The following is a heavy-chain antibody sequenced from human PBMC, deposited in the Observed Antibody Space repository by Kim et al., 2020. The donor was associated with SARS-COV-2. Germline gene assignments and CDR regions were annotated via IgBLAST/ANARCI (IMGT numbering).Heavy chain of an antibody. D-gene: IGHD3-9*01. CDR3: ARAYYDILTGYPDY. V-gene: IGHV3-33*03. J-gene: IGHJ4*02. Sequence: GGSLRLSCAASGFTFSSYGMQWVRQAPGKGLEWVAVIWQDGSDKYYADSVKGRFTISRDNSKNTLYLQMNSLRAEDTAVYYCARAYYDILTGYPDYWGQGTLVTVSS. CDR1: GFTFSSYG. CDR2: IWQDGSDK.